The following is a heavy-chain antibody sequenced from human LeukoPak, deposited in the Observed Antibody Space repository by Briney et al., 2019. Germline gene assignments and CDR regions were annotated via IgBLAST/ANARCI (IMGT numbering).Heavy chain of an antibody. CDR2: IYYSGST. Sequence: SETLSLTCTVSGGSISSYYWSWIRQSPGKGLEWIGSIYYSGSTNYNPSLKSRVTISVDTSKNQFSLKLSSVTAADTAVYYCAANYDTSGYYYALDYWGQGTLVTVSS. V-gene: IGHV4-59*01. CDR3: AANYDTSGYYYALDY. CDR1: GGSISSYY. D-gene: IGHD3-22*01. J-gene: IGHJ4*02.